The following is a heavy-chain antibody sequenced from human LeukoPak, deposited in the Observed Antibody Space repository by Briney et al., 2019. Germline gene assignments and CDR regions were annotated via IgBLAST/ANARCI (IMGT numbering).Heavy chain of an antibody. CDR3: ARGSQWLQFWGFDYFDY. D-gene: IGHD5-24*01. CDR1: GGSITSGSYY. V-gene: IGHV4-61*02. J-gene: IGHJ4*02. Sequence: SETLSLTCTVSGGSITSGSYYWTWIRQPAGKGLEWIGRIYTSGSTKYNPSLKSRVTISADTSKNQFSLKLNSVTAADTAVYYCARGSQWLQFWGFDYFDYWGQGTLVTVSS. CDR2: IYTSGST.